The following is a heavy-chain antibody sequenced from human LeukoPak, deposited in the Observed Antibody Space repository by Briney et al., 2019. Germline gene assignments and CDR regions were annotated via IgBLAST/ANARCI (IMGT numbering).Heavy chain of an antibody. CDR3: ARGGFVVVTAPFDY. D-gene: IGHD2-21*02. V-gene: IGHV4-34*01. J-gene: IGHJ4*02. CDR2: INHSGST. Sequence: SETLSLTCAVYGGSFSGYYWCWIRQPPGKGLEWIGEINHSGSTNYNPSLKSRVTISVDTSKNQFSLKLSSVTAADTAVYYCARGGFVVVTAPFDYWGQGTLVTVSS. CDR1: GGSFSGYY.